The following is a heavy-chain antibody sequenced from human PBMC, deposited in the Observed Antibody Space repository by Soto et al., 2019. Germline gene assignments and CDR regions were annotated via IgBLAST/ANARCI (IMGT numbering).Heavy chain of an antibody. CDR3: ARNGSYYDFWSGYYFGGGMDV. J-gene: IGHJ6*02. CDR1: GGSFSGYY. CDR2: INHSGST. V-gene: IGHV4-34*01. Sequence: QVQLQQWGAGLLKPSETLSLTCAVYGGSFSGYYWSWIRQPPGKGLEWIGEINHSGSTNYNPSLKSRVTIAVDTSKNQFSRKRSSVTAADTAVYYCARNGSYYDFWSGYYFGGGMDVWGQGTTVTVSS. D-gene: IGHD3-3*01.